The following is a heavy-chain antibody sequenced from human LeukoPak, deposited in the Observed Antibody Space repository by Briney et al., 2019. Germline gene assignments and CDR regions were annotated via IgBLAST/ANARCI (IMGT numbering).Heavy chain of an antibody. CDR3: ARDQEGFDY. CDR1: GYTFTSNY. CDR2: IYPRDSST. Sequence: ASVKVSCKASGYTFTSNYIHWVRQAPGQGLEWMGMIYPRDSSTSYAQKFQGRVTVTRDTSTSRVHMELSGLRSEDTAVYYCARDQEGFDYWGQGTLVTVSS. J-gene: IGHJ4*02. V-gene: IGHV1-46*01.